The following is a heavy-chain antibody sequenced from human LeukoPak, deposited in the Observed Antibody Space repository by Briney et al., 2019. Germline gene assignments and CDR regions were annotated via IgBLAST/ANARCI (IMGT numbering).Heavy chain of an antibody. D-gene: IGHD3-22*01. J-gene: IGHJ6*02. CDR3: AREDYYDSRYYGMDV. CDR1: GFTVSSNY. V-gene: IGHV3-53*01. CDR2: IYSGGST. Sequence: GGSLRLSCAASGFTVSSNYMSWVRQAPGKGLEWVSVIYSGGSTYYADSVKGRFTISRDNSKNTLYLQMNSLRAEDTAVYYCAREDYYDSRYYGMDVWGQGTTVTVSS.